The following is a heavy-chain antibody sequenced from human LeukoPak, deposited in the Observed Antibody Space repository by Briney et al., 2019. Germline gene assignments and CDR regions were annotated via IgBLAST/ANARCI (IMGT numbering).Heavy chain of an antibody. CDR3: ARRTYDFWSGSTSFHYYMDV. Sequence: SETLSLTCTVSGVSISSSSYYWGWIRQPPGKGLEWLGSIYYSGSTYYNPSLKSRVTISVDTSKNQFSLKLSSVTAADTAVYYCARRTYDFWSGSTSFHYYMDVWGKGTTVTVSS. V-gene: IGHV4-39*01. J-gene: IGHJ6*03. D-gene: IGHD3-3*01. CDR2: IYYSGST. CDR1: GVSISSSSYY.